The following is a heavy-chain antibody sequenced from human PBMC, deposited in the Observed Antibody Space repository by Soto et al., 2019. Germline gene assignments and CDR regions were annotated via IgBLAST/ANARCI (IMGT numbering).Heavy chain of an antibody. J-gene: IGHJ5*02. CDR1: GFTFSSYA. CDR3: AKVGPITMIVVVSPPRT. CDR2: ISGSGGST. D-gene: IGHD3-22*01. V-gene: IGHV3-23*01. Sequence: GGSLRLSCAASGFTFSSYAMSWVRQAPGKGLEWVSAISGSGGSTYYADSVKGRFTISRDNSKNTLYLQRNSLRAEDTAVYYCAKVGPITMIVVVSPPRTWGQGTLVTVSS.